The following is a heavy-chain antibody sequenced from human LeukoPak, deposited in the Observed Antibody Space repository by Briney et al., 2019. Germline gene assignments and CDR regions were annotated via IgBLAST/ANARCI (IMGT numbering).Heavy chain of an antibody. CDR2: INHSRST. V-gene: IGHV4-34*01. D-gene: IGHD3-16*02. CDR1: GGSFSGYY. J-gene: IGHJ3*02. Sequence: SETLSLTCAVYGGSFSGYYWSWIRQPPGKGLEWIGEINHSRSTNYNPSLKSRVTISVDTSKNQFSLKLSSVTAADTAVYYCARRIMITFGGVIVMTYNDAFDIWGQGTMVTVSS. CDR3: ARRIMITFGGVIVMTYNDAFDI.